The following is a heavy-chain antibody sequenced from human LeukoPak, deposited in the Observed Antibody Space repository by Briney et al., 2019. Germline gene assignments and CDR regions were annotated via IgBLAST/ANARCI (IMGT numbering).Heavy chain of an antibody. CDR3: AREGITRSWFDP. V-gene: IGHV4-34*01. D-gene: IGHD3-10*01. J-gene: IGHJ5*02. Sequence: SETLSLTCAVCGGPFSGYYWSWIRQPPGKGLEWIGEINHSGSTNYNPSLKSRVTISVDTSKNQFSLKLSSVTAADTAVYYCAREGITRSWFDPWGQGTLVTVSS. CDR2: INHSGST. CDR1: GGPFSGYY.